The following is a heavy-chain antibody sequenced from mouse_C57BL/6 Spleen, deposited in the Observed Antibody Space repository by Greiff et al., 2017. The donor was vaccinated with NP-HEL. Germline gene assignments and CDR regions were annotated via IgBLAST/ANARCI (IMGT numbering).Heavy chain of an antibody. CDR1: GYTFTSYW. J-gene: IGHJ4*01. V-gene: IGHV1-64*01. D-gene: IGHD4-1*01. Sequence: VQLQQPGAELVKPGASVKLSCKASGYTFTSYWMHWVKQRPGQGLEWIGMIHPNSGSTNYNEKFKSKATLTVDKSSSTAYMQLSSLTSEDSAVYYCARRENWDDYYAMDYWGQGTSVTVSS. CDR3: ARRENWDDYYAMDY. CDR2: IHPNSGST.